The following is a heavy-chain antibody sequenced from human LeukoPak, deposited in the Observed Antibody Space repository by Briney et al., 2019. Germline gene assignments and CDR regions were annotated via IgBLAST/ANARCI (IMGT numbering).Heavy chain of an antibody. CDR2: MYAGGST. J-gene: IGHJ4*02. CDR1: SFTFSSYV. D-gene: IGHD6-13*01. Sequence: GGSLRLSCGASSFTFSSYVMSWVRQAPGKGLEWVSVMYAGGSTYYADSVKGRFTISRDKSKNTLYLQMNSLRADDTAVYYCATIAAAGGNGDYWGQGTLVTVSS. CDR3: ATIAAAGGNGDY. V-gene: IGHV3-53*01.